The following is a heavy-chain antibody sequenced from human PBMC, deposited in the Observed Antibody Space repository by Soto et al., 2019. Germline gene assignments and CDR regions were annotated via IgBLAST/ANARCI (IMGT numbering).Heavy chain of an antibody. Sequence: SETLSLTCTVSGGSISSSSYYWGWIRQPPGKGLEWIGSIYYSGSTYYNPSLKSRVTISVDTSKNQFSLKLSSVTAADTAVYYCASIGYGDYFDYWGQGTLVTV. CDR2: IYYSGST. J-gene: IGHJ4*02. D-gene: IGHD4-17*01. V-gene: IGHV4-39*01. CDR3: ASIGYGDYFDY. CDR1: GGSISSSSYY.